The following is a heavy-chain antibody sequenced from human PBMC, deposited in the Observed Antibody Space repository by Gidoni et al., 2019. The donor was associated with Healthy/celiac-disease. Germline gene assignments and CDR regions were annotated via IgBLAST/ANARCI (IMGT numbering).Heavy chain of an antibody. Sequence: EVQLVEAGGGLVQPGGFRRLSCAASGSTCSSYSMNWVRQALGKGLEWVSYISSSSSTIYSADSVKGRFTISRDNGKNSLYLQMNSLRDEDTAVYYCARDRITMMVLDGAFDIWGQGTMVTVSS. J-gene: IGHJ3*02. CDR3: ARDRITMMVLDGAFDI. V-gene: IGHV3-48*02. CDR1: GSTCSSYS. D-gene: IGHD3-22*01. CDR2: ISSSSSTI.